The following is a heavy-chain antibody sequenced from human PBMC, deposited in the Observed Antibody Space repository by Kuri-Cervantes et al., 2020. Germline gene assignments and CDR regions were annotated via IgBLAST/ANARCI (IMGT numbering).Heavy chain of an antibody. CDR3: ARYCSSSSCWDAFDI. CDR1: GFTFDEYA. J-gene: IGHJ3*02. D-gene: IGHD2-15*01. CDR2: ISWNSGSI. V-gene: IGHV3-9*01. Sequence: SLKISCAASGFTFDEYAMHWVRQAPGKGLEWVSGISWNSGSIGYADSVKGRFTISRDNAKNSLYLQMNSLRAEDTAVYYCARYCSSSSCWDAFDIWGQGTMVTVSS.